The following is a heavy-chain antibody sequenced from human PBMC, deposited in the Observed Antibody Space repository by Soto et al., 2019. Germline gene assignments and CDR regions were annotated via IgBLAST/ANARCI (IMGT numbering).Heavy chain of an antibody. CDR2: ISYDGSNK. J-gene: IGHJ4*02. CDR3: ARMDGSRYYGSYFDY. CDR1: GFTFSSYA. D-gene: IGHD3-22*01. Sequence: GGSLRLSCAASGFTFSSYAMHWVRQAPGKGLEWVAIISYDGSNKYYADSVKGRFTISRDNSKSTLFLQMNSLRAEDTAVYYCARMDGSRYYGSYFDYWGQGX. V-gene: IGHV3-30-3*01.